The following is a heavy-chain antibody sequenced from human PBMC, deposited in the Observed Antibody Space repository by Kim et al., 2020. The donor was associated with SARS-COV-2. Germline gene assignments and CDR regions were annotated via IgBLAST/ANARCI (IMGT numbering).Heavy chain of an antibody. J-gene: IGHJ4*02. V-gene: IGHV3-48*02. CDR3: AVGHSSSWYLNFDF. Sequence: ADAFKGRFTISRNSAKNSLYLRMNSLRDDNTAVYYCAVGHSSSWYLNFDFWGQGTLVTVSS. D-gene: IGHD6-13*01.